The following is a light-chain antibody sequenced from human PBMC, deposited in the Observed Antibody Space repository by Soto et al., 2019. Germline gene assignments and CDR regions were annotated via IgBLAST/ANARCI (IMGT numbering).Light chain of an antibody. CDR1: NSDVGANNY. CDR3: TSFISSTIPVV. Sequence: QSALTQPASVSGSPGQSITISCTGTNSDVGANNYVSWYQQHPSKAPRLMIYDVSNRPSGVSNRFSGSKSGNAASLTISGLQAEDEADYYCTSFISSTIPVVFGGGTKLTVL. CDR2: DVS. J-gene: IGLJ2*01. V-gene: IGLV2-14*03.